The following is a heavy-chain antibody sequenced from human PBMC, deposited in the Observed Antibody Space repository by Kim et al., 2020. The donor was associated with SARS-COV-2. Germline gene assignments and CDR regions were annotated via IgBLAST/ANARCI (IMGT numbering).Heavy chain of an antibody. J-gene: IGHJ6*02. CDR3: AREIVVVPAAIRGADLYYYGMDV. CDR2: IYTSGST. V-gene: IGHV4-61*02. CDR1: GGSISSGSYY. Sequence: SETLSLTCTVSGGSISSGSYYWSWIRQPAGKGLEWIGRIYTSGSTNYNPSLKSRVTISVDTSKNQFSLKLSSVTAADTAVYYCAREIVVVPAAIRGADLYYYGMDVWGQGTTVTVSS. D-gene: IGHD2-2*02.